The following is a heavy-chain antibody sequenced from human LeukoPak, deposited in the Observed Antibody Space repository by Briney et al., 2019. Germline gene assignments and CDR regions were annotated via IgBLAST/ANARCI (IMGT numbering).Heavy chain of an antibody. Sequence: PSQTLSLTCTVSGGSISSGGYYWSWLRQHPGKGLEWIGYIYYSGSTYYNPSLKSRVTISVDTSKNQFSLKLSSVTAADTAVYYCARLQNYGSFDYWGQGTLVTVSS. CDR2: IYYSGST. CDR3: ARLQNYGSFDY. CDR1: GGSISSGGYY. V-gene: IGHV4-31*03. D-gene: IGHD1-7*01. J-gene: IGHJ4*02.